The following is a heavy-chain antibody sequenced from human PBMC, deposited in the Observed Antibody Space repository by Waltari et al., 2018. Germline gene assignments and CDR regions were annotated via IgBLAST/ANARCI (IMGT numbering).Heavy chain of an antibody. CDR1: GGSISSSSYY. Sequence: QLQLQESGPGLVKPSETLSLTCTVSGGSISSSSYYWGWIRQPPGKGLEWIGSIYYSGSTSYNPSLKSRVTISVDTSKNQFSLKLSSVTAADTAVYYCARQSSSWAFNWFDPWGQGTLVTVSS. CDR3: ARQSSSWAFNWFDP. CDR2: IYYSGST. D-gene: IGHD6-13*01. J-gene: IGHJ5*02. V-gene: IGHV4-39*01.